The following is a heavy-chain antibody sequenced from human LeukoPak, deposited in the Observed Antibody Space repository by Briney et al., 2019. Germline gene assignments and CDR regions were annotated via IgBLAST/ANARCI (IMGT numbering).Heavy chain of an antibody. CDR2: IYYTGST. D-gene: IGHD6-19*01. Sequence: SETLSLTCTVSGGSIGTYYWSWIRQPPGKGLEYIAYIYYTGSTDYNPSFKSRVRMSLDTSKNQFFLVLNSVTAADTAVYYCARGRYGGGWYDYWGQGTLVTVSS. V-gene: IGHV4-59*01. CDR1: GGSIGTYY. CDR3: ARGRYGGGWYDY. J-gene: IGHJ4*02.